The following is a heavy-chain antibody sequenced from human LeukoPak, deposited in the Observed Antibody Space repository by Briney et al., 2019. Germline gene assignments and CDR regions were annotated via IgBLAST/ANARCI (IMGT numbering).Heavy chain of an antibody. D-gene: IGHD3-22*01. CDR2: ISSSSSYI. CDR3: ARYDGSGSDAFDI. J-gene: IGHJ3*02. V-gene: IGHV3-21*01. Sequence: GGSLRLSCAASGFTFSSYSMNWVRQAPGKGLEWVSSISSSSSYIFYADSVKGRFTISRDNAKNSLYLQMNSLRAEDTAEYYCARYDGSGSDAFDIWGQGTMVTVSS. CDR1: GFTFSSYS.